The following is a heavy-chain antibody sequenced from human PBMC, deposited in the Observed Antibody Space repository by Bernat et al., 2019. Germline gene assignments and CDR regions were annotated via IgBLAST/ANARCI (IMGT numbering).Heavy chain of an antibody. Sequence: QLHLQESGPGLVKASETLSLTCTVSGASISSTSYYWGWIRQPPGEGLEWIGTMSNGGSTYYNPSLKSRVTISVDTTKNQFSLKLSSVTAADTAVYYCARMGGSGWPRADYWGQGTLVTVSS. CDR1: GASISSTSYY. CDR3: ARMGGSGWPRADY. V-gene: IGHV4-39*01. J-gene: IGHJ4*02. D-gene: IGHD6-19*01. CDR2: MSNGGST.